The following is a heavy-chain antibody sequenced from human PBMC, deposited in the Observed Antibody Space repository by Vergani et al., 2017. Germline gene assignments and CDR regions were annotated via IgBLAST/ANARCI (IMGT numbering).Heavy chain of an antibody. V-gene: IGHV3-30*02. J-gene: IGHJ4*02. D-gene: IGHD6-19*01. Sequence: QVQLVESGGGVVQTVGSLRLSCGASGFTFSNYGMYWVRQAPGKGLGWVTFIRYDGSNTYYADSVKGRFTISRDNSKNTLFLQMNSLRPEDTAVYYCARDTVTGSRYFDYWGQGTLVTVSS. CDR1: GFTFSNYG. CDR2: IRYDGSNT. CDR3: ARDTVTGSRYFDY.